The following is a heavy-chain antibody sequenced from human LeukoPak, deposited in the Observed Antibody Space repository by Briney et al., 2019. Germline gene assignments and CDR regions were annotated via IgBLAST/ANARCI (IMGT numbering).Heavy chain of an antibody. CDR3: VYGGNSRLDYYYYGMDV. D-gene: IGHD4-23*01. CDR2: ISSSGSTI. V-gene: IGHV3-11*01. J-gene: IGHJ6*02. Sequence: GSLRLSCAASGFTFSDYYMSWIRQAPGKGLEWVSYISSSGSTIYYADSVKGRFTISRDNAKNSLYLQMNSLRAEDTAVYYCVYGGNSRLDYYYYGMDVWGQGTTVTVSS. CDR1: GFTFSDYY.